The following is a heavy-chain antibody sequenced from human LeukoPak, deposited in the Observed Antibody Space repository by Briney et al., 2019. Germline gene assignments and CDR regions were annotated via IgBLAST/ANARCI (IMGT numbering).Heavy chain of an antibody. J-gene: IGHJ3*02. V-gene: IGHV3-30-3*01. Sequence: GGSLRLSCAASGFTFSSYAMHWVRQAPGKGPEWVAVISYDGSSKYYADSVKGRFTISRDNSKNALYLQMNSLRAEDTAVYYCARDQEDYYDSSGPGTDAFDIWGQGTMVTVSS. D-gene: IGHD3-22*01. CDR1: GFTFSSYA. CDR3: ARDQEDYYDSSGPGTDAFDI. CDR2: ISYDGSSK.